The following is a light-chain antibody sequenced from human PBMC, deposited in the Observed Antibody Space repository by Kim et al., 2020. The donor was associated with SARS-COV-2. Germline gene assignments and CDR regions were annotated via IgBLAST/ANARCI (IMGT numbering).Light chain of an antibody. Sequence: YLSPVERATRSCRASQIVNRYLAWYQQKPGQVPRLLIYDTSNRAVGIPARFSGSGSGTDFTLTINTLEPEDSAVYYCQQRGDWPRTFGQGTKLEI. CDR3: QQRGDWPRT. V-gene: IGKV3-11*01. CDR2: DTS. J-gene: IGKJ2*01. CDR1: QIVNRY.